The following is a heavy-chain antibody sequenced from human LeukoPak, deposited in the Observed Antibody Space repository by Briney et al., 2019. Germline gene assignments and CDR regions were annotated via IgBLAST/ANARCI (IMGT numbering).Heavy chain of an antibody. CDR2: INHSGST. CDR3: ARGPPAATPFDY. J-gene: IGHJ4*02. CDR1: GGSFSGYY. V-gene: IGHV4-34*01. Sequence: SETLSLTCAVYGGSFSGYYWSWIRQPPGKGLEWIGEINHSGSTNYNPSPKSRVTISVDRSKNQFSLKLSSVTAADTAVYYCARGPPAATPFDYWGQGTLVTVSS. D-gene: IGHD2-2*02.